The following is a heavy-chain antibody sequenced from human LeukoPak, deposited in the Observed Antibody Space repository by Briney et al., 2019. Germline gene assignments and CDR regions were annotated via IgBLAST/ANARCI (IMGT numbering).Heavy chain of an antibody. CDR1: GGTFSSYA. CDR2: IIPILGIA. J-gene: IGHJ4*02. Sequence: SVTVSCKASGGTFSSYAISWVRQAHGQGLEWMGRIIPILGIANYAQKFQGRVTITADKSTSAAYMELSSLRSEDTAVYYCARDIERGDFSDYWGQGTLVTVSS. CDR3: ARDIERGDFSDY. D-gene: IGHD3/OR15-3a*01. V-gene: IGHV1-69*04.